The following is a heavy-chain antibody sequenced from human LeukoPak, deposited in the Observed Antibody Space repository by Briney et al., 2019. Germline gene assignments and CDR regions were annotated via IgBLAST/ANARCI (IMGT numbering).Heavy chain of an antibody. CDR2: IYYSGSSGST. D-gene: IGHD3-10*01. CDR1: GGSFSSYY. J-gene: IGHJ3*02. CDR3: ARAFDFGGALDI. V-gene: IGHV4-59*01. Sequence: PSETLSLTCTVSGGSFSSYYWSWIRQSPGKGLEWIGYIYYSGSSGSTNYNPSLESRVTISVDTSKNQLSLKLRSVTAADTAVYCCARAFDFGGALDIWGQGTVVTVSS.